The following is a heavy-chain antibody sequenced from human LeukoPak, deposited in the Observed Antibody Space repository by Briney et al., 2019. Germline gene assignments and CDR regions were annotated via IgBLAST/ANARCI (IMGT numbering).Heavy chain of an antibody. CDR2: ISGSTTNI. CDR1: GFTFGGHT. Sequence: GGSLRLSCAASGFTFGGHTMHWVRQAPGKGLEWISCISGSTTNINYADSVKGRFTISRDNSKNTLYLQMDSLRAEDTAVYYCAREQNGYFRYWGQGTLVTVSS. CDR3: AREQNGYFRY. V-gene: IGHV3-48*01. J-gene: IGHJ4*02. D-gene: IGHD2-8*01.